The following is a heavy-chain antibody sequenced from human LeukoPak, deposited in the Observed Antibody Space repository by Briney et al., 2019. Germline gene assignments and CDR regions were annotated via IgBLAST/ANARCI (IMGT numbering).Heavy chain of an antibody. CDR1: GFTFSSYA. J-gene: IGHJ4*02. D-gene: IGHD3-3*01. CDR2: ISGSGGST. V-gene: IGHV3-23*01. Sequence: PGGSLRLSCAASGFTFSSYAMSWVRQAPGKGLEWVSAISGSGGSTYYADSVKGRFTISRDNSKNTLYPQMNSLRAEDTAVYYCAKLYYDFWSGYYDSSYFDYWGQGTLVTVSS. CDR3: AKLYYDFWSGYYDSSYFDY.